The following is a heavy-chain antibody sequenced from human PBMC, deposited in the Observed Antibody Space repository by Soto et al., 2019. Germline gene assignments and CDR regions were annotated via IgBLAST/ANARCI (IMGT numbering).Heavy chain of an antibody. V-gene: IGHV1-2*02. Sequence: QVQLVQSGAEVKKPGASVKVSCKASGYTFTGYYMHWVRQAPGQGLEWMGWINPNSGGTNYAQKVQGRVTMTRDTSISTAYMELSRLRSDDTAVYYCARAGRYWVGATKGRLYYFDYWGQGTLVTVSS. CDR1: GYTFTGYY. CDR3: ARAGRYWVGATKGRLYYFDY. D-gene: IGHD1-26*01. CDR2: INPNSGGT. J-gene: IGHJ4*02.